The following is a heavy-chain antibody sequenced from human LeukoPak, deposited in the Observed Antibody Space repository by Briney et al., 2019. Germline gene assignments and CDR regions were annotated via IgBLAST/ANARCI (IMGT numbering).Heavy chain of an antibody. J-gene: IGHJ4*02. V-gene: IGHV4-34*01. D-gene: IGHD3-10*01. CDR1: GGSFSGYY. Sequence: TSETLSLTCAVYGGSFSGYYWSWIRQPPGKGPEWIGEINHSGSTNYNPSLKSRVTISVDTSKNQFSLKLSSVTAADTAVYYCASYGSGSYYKPNDYWGQGTLVTVSS. CDR3: ASYGSGSYYKPNDY. CDR2: INHSGST.